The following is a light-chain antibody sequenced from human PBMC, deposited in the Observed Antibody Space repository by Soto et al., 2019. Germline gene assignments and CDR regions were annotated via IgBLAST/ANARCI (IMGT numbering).Light chain of an antibody. J-gene: IGKJ1*01. V-gene: IGKV3-20*01. CDR2: DAS. Sequence: EIVMTQSPATLSVSPGERATLSCRASQSVSTSSLAWYQQKGGQAPRLLLYDASSRAIGIPDRFSGSGSGTDFTLTISRLEPEDFAVYYCHHYGSSRTFGQGTKVDIK. CDR3: HHYGSSRT. CDR1: QSVSTSS.